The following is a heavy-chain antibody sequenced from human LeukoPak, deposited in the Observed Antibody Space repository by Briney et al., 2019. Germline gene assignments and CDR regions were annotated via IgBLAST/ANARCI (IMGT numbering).Heavy chain of an antibody. CDR1: GGSISSGGYY. CDR3: ARGRLGSVAVHGFDY. D-gene: IGHD6-19*01. Sequence: SETLSLTRAVSGGSISSGGYYWSWIRQHPGKGLEWIGYIYYSGSTYYNPSLKSRVTISVDTSKNQFSLKLSSVTAADTAVYYCARGRLGSVAVHGFDYWGQGTLVTVSS. CDR2: IYYSGST. J-gene: IGHJ4*02. V-gene: IGHV4-31*11.